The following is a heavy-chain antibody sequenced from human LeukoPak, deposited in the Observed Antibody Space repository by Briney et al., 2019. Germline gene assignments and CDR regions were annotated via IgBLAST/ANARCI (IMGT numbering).Heavy chain of an antibody. CDR3: ARGDDSGYYDYFDY. CDR1: GFTVDSNY. V-gene: IGHV3-53*01. D-gene: IGHD3-22*01. Sequence: GGSLRLSCAASGFTVDSNYLSWVRQAPGKGLEWVSTIYTGGNAYYAASVKGRFTISRDFSENTVFLHMNSLRAEDTAMYYCARGDDSGYYDYFDYWGQGALVTVSS. CDR2: IYTGGNA. J-gene: IGHJ4*02.